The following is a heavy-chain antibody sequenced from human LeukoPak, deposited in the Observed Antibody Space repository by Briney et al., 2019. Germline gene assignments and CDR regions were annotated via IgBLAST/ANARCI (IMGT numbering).Heavy chain of an antibody. Sequence: GGSLRLSCAVSGFTFSSYAMSWVRQAPGKGLEWVSAISGSGGSTYYADSVKGRFTISRDNSKNTLYLQMNSLRAEDTAVYYCAKDMRYFDWLSEQDAFDIWGQGTMVTVSS. D-gene: IGHD3-9*01. CDR1: GFTFSSYA. V-gene: IGHV3-23*01. CDR3: AKDMRYFDWLSEQDAFDI. J-gene: IGHJ3*02. CDR2: ISGSGGST.